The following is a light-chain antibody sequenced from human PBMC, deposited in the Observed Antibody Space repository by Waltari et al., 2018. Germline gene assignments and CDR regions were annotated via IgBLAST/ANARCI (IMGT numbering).Light chain of an antibody. Sequence: DIQMTQSPSTLSASVGDRVTITCRASQSLSSWLAWYQQKPGKAPKLRSYDASSLESGGPSRGSGSGSGTEFALTISSLQPDDFATYYCQQYNSYPYTFGQGTKLEIK. CDR1: QSLSSW. CDR2: DAS. J-gene: IGKJ2*01. CDR3: QQYNSYPYT. V-gene: IGKV1-5*01.